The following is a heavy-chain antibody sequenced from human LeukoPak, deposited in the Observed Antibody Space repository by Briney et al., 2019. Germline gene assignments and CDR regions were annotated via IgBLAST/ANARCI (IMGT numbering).Heavy chain of an antibody. CDR2: IYYSGST. J-gene: IGHJ4*02. Sequence: SETLSLTCTVSGGSISSYYWSWIRQPPGKGLEWIGYIYYSGSTNYNPSLKSRVTISVDTSKNQFSLKLSSVTAADTAVYYCARAGYGDYLSYWGQGTLVTVSS. CDR1: GGSISSYY. D-gene: IGHD4-17*01. CDR3: ARAGYGDYLSY. V-gene: IGHV4-59*01.